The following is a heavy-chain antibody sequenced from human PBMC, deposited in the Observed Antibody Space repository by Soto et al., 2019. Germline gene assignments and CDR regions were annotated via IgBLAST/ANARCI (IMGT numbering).Heavy chain of an antibody. D-gene: IGHD3-10*01. V-gene: IGHV1-69*01. CDR1: GDTFKNCV. J-gene: IGHJ6*02. CDR3: AAELGFGKLSVV. CDR2: IIPLFGTT. Sequence: QVQVVQSGVEVRRPGSSVKVSCKASGDTFKNCVISWVRQAPGQGLEWMGGIIPLFGTTDFAQRFHGRLTIKTDESTTTAYMELSRLRSEDTATYYCAAELGFGKLSVVWGQGTTVIVSS.